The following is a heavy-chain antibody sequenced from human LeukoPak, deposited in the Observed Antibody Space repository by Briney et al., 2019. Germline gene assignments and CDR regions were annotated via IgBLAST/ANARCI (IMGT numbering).Heavy chain of an antibody. CDR1: GFTFTTYT. CDR2: ISSSSSAI. V-gene: IGHV3-48*01. J-gene: IGHJ3*02. CDR3: AREYSSSSGRAFDI. D-gene: IGHD6-6*01. Sequence: SGGSLRLSGAASGFTFTTYTMNWVRQTPGKGLEWVSFISSSSSAIYYADSVKGRFTISRDNAKNSLFLQMNSLRAEDTAVYYCAREYSSSSGRAFDIWGQGTMVTVSS.